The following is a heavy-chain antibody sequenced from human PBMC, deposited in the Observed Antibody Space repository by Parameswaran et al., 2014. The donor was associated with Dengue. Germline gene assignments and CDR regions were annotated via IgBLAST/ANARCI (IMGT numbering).Heavy chain of an antibody. CDR3: ARGRVSSGRGDFDY. V-gene: IGHV4-34*01. Sequence: ASETLSLTWAVYGGSFSGYYWSWIRQPPGKGLEWIGEINHSGSTNYNPSLKSRVTISVDTSKNQFSLKLSSVTAADTAVYYCARGRVSSGRGDFDYWGQGTLVTVSS. CDR2: INHSGST. CDR1: GGSFSGYY. D-gene: IGHD6-19*01. J-gene: IGHJ4*02.